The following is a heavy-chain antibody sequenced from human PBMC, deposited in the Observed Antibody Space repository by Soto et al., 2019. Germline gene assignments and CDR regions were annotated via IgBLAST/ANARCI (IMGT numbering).Heavy chain of an antibody. V-gene: IGHV4-59*12. J-gene: IGHJ5*02. D-gene: IGHD4-17*01. CDR2: IYYSGST. Sequence: SETLSLTCTVSGGSISSYYWSWIRQPPGKGLEWIGYIYYSGSTNYNPSLKSRVTISVDTSKNQFSLKLSSVTAEDTAVYYCARDSEEHDYGLFDPWGQGTLVTVSS. CDR1: GGSISSYY. CDR3: ARDSEEHDYGLFDP.